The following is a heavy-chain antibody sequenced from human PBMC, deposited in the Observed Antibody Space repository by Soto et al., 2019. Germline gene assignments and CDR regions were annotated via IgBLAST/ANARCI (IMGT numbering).Heavy chain of an antibody. CDR1: GFTFSAYY. CDR2: ITGSGTST. V-gene: IGHV3-11*01. D-gene: IGHD6-19*01. Sequence: GGSLRLSCAASGFTFSAYYMSWIRQAPGKGLEWVSYITGSGTSTFYADSVKGRFTISRDNARNSLYLQMNSLRADDTAVYYCARKAEISVAGTWFDPWGQGALVTVSS. CDR3: ARKAEISVAGTWFDP. J-gene: IGHJ5*02.